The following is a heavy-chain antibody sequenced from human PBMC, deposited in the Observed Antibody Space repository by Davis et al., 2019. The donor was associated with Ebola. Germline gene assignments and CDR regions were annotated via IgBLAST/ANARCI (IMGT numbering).Heavy chain of an antibody. J-gene: IGHJ4*02. CDR3: ARDFGRYYGSVDLDY. V-gene: IGHV3-11*06. CDR2: ISSSGSDT. D-gene: IGHD3-10*01. Sequence: PGGSLRLSCAASGFTFSDYYMSWIRQAPGKGLEWVSYISSSGSDTNYADSVKGRFTISRDNAKNSLYLQMNSLRAEDTAVYYCARDFGRYYGSVDLDYWGQGTLVTVSS. CDR1: GFTFSDYY.